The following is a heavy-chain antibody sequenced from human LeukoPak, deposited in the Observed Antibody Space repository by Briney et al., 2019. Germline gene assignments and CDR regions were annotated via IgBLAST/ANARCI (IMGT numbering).Heavy chain of an antibody. CDR3: ARGPGQHLEF. Sequence: SETLSLTCSVSGGSISTSNYYWGWIRQPPGKGLEWIGNIFYSGSTYYSPSLKSRVTISLDTSRNQFSLNLNSVTAADTAVYYCARGPGQHLEFWGQGTLVTVSS. J-gene: IGHJ4*02. D-gene: IGHD1-1*01. CDR2: IFYSGST. V-gene: IGHV4-39*07. CDR1: GGSISTSNYY.